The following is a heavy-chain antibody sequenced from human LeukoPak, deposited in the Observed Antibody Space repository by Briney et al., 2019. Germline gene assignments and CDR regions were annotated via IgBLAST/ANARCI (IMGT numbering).Heavy chain of an antibody. CDR3: AKVATTWTIDY. CDR1: GFTFGSYA. V-gene: IGHV3-23*01. D-gene: IGHD3/OR15-3a*01. J-gene: IGHJ4*02. CDR2: ISVSSANT. Sequence: PGGSLRLSCAASGFTFGSYAMDWVRQAPGKGLEWVSRISVSSANTYYIDSVKGRFTVSRDNSKNTLYLQMNSLRAEDTAEYYCAKVATTWTIDYWGQGTLVTVSS.